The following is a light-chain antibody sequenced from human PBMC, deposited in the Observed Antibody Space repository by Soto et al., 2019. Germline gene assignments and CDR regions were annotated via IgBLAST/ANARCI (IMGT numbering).Light chain of an antibody. Sequence: DIQMTQSPSSLSASVGDRVTITCRASQRIWSYLSWYQQKPGKAPKLLINVASTLQSGVPSRFSGSGSGTDFTLAISSLQPEDFATYYCQQSSSTPQTFGGGTRVEIK. V-gene: IGKV1-39*01. CDR1: QRIWSY. CDR2: VAS. J-gene: IGKJ4*01. CDR3: QQSSSTPQT.